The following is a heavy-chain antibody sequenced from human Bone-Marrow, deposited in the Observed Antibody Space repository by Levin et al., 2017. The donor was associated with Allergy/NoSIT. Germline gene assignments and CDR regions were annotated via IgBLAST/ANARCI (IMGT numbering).Heavy chain of an antibody. D-gene: IGHD3-22*01. J-gene: IGHJ5*02. V-gene: IGHV3-30*18. Sequence: GESLKISCAASGFTFRTDGMHWVRQAPGKGLEWVVVISSDGSKNYYADSVKGRFTISRDNSKNTLYLQMNSLSAEDTAVYFCAKGVKGGNWFDPWGQGTLVTVSS. CDR1: GFTFRTDG. CDR2: ISSDGSKN. CDR3: AKGVKGGNWFDP.